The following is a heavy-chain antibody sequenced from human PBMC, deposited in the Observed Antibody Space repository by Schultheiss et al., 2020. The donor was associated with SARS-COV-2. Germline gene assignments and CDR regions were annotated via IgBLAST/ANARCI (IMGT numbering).Heavy chain of an antibody. V-gene: IGHV4-30-4*01. J-gene: IGHJ4*02. CDR3: AREGMTTVTTEGIDY. Sequence: LRLSCTVSGGSISSGDYYWIWIRQPPGKGLEWIGYIYYSGSTYYNPSLKSRVTISVDTSKNQFSLKLSSVTAADTAVYYCAREGMTTVTTEGIDYWGQGTLVTVSS. D-gene: IGHD4-17*01. CDR2: IYYSGST. CDR1: GGSISSGDYY.